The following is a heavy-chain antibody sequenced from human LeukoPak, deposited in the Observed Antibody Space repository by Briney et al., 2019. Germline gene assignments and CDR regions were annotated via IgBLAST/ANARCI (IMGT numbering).Heavy chain of an antibody. CDR2: IYTSGST. Sequence: PSETLSLTCTVSGGSISSYYWSWIRQPAGKGLEWIGRIYTSGSTNYNPSLKSRVTMSVDTSKNQFSLKLSSVTAADTAVYYCAREPRYCSSTSYYFDAFDIWGQGTVVTVSS. CDR1: GGSISSYY. V-gene: IGHV4-4*07. CDR3: AREPRYCSSTSYYFDAFDI. J-gene: IGHJ3*02. D-gene: IGHD2-2*01.